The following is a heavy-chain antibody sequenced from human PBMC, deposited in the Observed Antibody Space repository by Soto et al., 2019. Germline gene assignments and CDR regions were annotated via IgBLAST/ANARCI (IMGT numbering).Heavy chain of an antibody. CDR2: IYWDNDR. J-gene: IGHJ5*02. CDR1: GFSLSSSGVG. Sequence: QITLKESGPTLVEPTQTLTLTCSFSGFSLSSSGVGVGWLRQAPGKALEGLGIIYWDNDRRYNPSLKKRLTLTKDPSKNQVVPTMPYMAPVDTAAYYCAHRVPYSCYWGVGWFDTWGQGTLVTVS. CDR3: AHRVPYSCYWGVGWFDT. D-gene: IGHD2-15*01. V-gene: IGHV2-5*02.